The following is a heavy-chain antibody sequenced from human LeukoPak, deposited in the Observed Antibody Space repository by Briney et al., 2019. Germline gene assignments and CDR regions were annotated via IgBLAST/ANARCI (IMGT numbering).Heavy chain of an antibody. CDR2: IIPIFGTA. Sequence: SVKVSCKASGGTFSSYAISWVRQAPGRGLEWMGGIIPIFGTANYAQKFQGRVTITADESTSTAYMELSSLRSEDTAVYYCARDSRYNCNDGWFDPWGQGTLVTVSS. D-gene: IGHD1-1*01. CDR1: GGTFSSYA. V-gene: IGHV1-69*13. J-gene: IGHJ5*02. CDR3: ARDSRYNCNDGWFDP.